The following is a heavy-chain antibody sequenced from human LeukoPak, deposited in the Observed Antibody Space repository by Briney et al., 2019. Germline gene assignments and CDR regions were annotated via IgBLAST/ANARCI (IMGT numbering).Heavy chain of an antibody. V-gene: IGHV4-38-2*01. D-gene: IGHD3-3*01. J-gene: IGHJ4*02. CDR1: SYSISSGYY. Sequence: SETLSLTCAVSSYSISSGYYWGWIRQPPGKGLEWIGSIYHSGSTHYNPSLKSRVTISVDTSKNQFSLKLSSVTAADTAVYYCARRYYDFWSSPERGSYFDYWGQGTLVTVSS. CDR2: IYHSGST. CDR3: ARRYYDFWSSPERGSYFDY.